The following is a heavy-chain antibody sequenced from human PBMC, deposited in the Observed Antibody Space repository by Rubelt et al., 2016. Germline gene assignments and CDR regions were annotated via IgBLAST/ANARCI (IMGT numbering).Heavy chain of an antibody. CDR1: GGSFSGYY. CDR3: ARGGPGIIAVAGTGGFDP. CDR2: INHSGST. D-gene: IGHD6-19*01. V-gene: IGHV4-34*01. J-gene: IGHJ5*02. Sequence: QVQLQQWGAGLLKPSETLSLTCAVYGGSFSGYYWSWIRQPPGKGLEWIGEINHSGSTNYNPSLKSRVTISVDTSKNQFSLKVSAGTAADTAVYYCARGGPGIIAVAGTGGFDPWGQGTLVTVSS.